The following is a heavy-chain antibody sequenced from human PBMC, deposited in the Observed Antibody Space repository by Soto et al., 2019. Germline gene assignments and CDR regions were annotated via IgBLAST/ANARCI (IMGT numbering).Heavy chain of an antibody. V-gene: IGHV4-59*01. CDR3: ARSLTVTRFDQ. Sequence: QVHLQESGPGLVKPSETLSLFCNVSGGSMSNNYWPWIRQAPGKGLEWIGYVFYTGSTNYNPSLKSRVSISVDTSKKYFSLRLNSVTAADAAVYYCARSLTVTRFDQWGQGTRVTVS. J-gene: IGHJ4*02. D-gene: IGHD4-17*01. CDR1: GGSMSNNY. CDR2: VFYTGST.